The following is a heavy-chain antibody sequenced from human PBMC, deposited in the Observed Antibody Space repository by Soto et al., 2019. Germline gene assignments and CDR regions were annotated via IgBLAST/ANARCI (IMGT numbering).Heavy chain of an antibody. CDR3: ARTMGPAAISWFDP. Sequence: SGPTLVNPTQTLTLTCTFSGFSLSTSGMCVSWIRQPPGKALEWLARIDWDDDKYYSTSLKTRLTISKDTSKNQVVLTMTNMDPVDTATYYCARTMGPAAISWFDPWGQGTLVTVSS. CDR2: IDWDDDK. CDR1: GFSLSTSGMC. V-gene: IGHV2-70*11. D-gene: IGHD2-2*02. J-gene: IGHJ5*02.